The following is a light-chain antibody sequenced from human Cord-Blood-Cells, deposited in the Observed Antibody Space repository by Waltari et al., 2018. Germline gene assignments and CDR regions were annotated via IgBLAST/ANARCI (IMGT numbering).Light chain of an antibody. CDR1: SSDVGGYTY. Sequence: QSALTQPPSVSGSPGQSITLSCTGTSSDVGGYTYVSWYQQHPGKAPKLMIYDVSNRPSGVSNRFSGSKSGNTASLTISGLQAEDEADYYCSSYTSSSTLFGTGTKVTVL. V-gene: IGLV2-14*01. J-gene: IGLJ1*01. CDR2: DVS. CDR3: SSYTSSSTL.